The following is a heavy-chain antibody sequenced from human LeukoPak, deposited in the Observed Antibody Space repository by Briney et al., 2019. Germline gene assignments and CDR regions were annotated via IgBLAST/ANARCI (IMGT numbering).Heavy chain of an antibody. D-gene: IGHD3-3*01. V-gene: IGHV1-18*01. J-gene: IGHJ4*02. CDR1: GYTFTSYG. Sequence: ASVKVSCKASGYTFTSYGISWVRQAPGQGLEWMGWISAYNGNTNYAQKLQGRVTMTTDTSTSTAYMELRSLRSDDTAVYYCARDVPYYDVWSGISFDYWGQGTLVTVSS. CDR3: ARDVPYYDVWSGISFDY. CDR2: ISAYNGNT.